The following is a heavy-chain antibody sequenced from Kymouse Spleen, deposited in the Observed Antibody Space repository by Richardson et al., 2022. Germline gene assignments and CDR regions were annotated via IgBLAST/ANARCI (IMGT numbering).Heavy chain of an antibody. J-gene: IGHJ1*01. V-gene: IGHV4-39*01. CDR2: IYYSGST. CDR1: GGSISSSSYY. CDR3: ARHYDILTGYYFQH. Sequence: QLQLQESGPGLVKPSETLSLTCTVSGGSISSSSYYWGWIRQPPGKGLEWIGSIYYSGSTYYNPSLKSRVTISVDTSKNQFSLKLSSVTAADTAVYYCARHYDILTGYYFQHWGQGTLVTVSS. D-gene: IGHD3-9*01.